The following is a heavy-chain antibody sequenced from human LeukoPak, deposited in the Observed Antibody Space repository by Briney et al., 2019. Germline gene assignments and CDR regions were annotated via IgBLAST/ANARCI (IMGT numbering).Heavy chain of an antibody. Sequence: PSETLSLTCAVYGGSFSGYYWSWIRQPPGKGLEWIGKINHSGSTNYNPSLKSRVTISVDTSKNQFSLKLSSVTAADTAVYYCARVNYDTLTGYYPEGVDYWGQGTLVTVSS. CDR3: ARVNYDTLTGYYPEGVDY. J-gene: IGHJ4*02. V-gene: IGHV4-34*01. D-gene: IGHD3-9*01. CDR2: INHSGST. CDR1: GGSFSGYY.